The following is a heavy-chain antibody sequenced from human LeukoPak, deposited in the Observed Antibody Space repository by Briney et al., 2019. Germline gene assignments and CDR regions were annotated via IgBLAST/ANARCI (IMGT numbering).Heavy chain of an antibody. J-gene: IGHJ4*02. V-gene: IGHV4-30-2*01. CDR2: TYHSGST. D-gene: IGHD1-7*01. CDR1: GGSISSGGYS. Sequence: SETLSLTCAVSGGSISSGGYSWSWIRQPPGKGLEWIGYTYHSGSTYYNPSLKGRVTISVDRSKNQLSLKLSSVTAADTAVYYCARGNWNYDYWGQGTLVTVSS. CDR3: ARGNWNYDY.